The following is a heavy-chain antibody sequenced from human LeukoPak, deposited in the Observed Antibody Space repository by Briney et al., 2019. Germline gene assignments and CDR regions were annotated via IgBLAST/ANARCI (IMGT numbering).Heavy chain of an antibody. CDR2: IWYDGSNK. CDR1: GFTFSSYG. Sequence: GGSLRLSCAASGFTFSSYGMHWVRQAPGKGLEWVAVIWYDGSNKYYADSVKGRFTISRDNSKNTLYLQMNSLRAEDTAVYYCAREGAAAQNWFDLWGQGTLVTVSS. CDR3: AREGAAAQNWFDL. J-gene: IGHJ5*02. V-gene: IGHV3-33*01. D-gene: IGHD6-13*01.